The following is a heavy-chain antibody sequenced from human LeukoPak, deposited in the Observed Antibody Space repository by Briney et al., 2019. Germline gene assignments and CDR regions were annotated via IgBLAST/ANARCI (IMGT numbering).Heavy chain of an antibody. J-gene: IGHJ4*02. Sequence: SETLSLTCTVSGGSISSSSYYWGWIRQPPGKGLEWIGSINHSGSTNYNPSLKSRVTISVDTSKNQFSLKLSSVTAADTAVYYCARARRGYCSGGSCYAYFDYWGQGTLVTVSS. CDR1: GGSISSSSYY. D-gene: IGHD2-15*01. CDR2: INHSGST. CDR3: ARARRGYCSGGSCYAYFDY. V-gene: IGHV4-39*07.